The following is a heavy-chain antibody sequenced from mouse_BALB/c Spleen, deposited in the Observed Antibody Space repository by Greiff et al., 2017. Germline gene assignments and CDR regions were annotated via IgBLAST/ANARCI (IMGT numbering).Heavy chain of an antibody. D-gene: IGHD3-1*01. Sequence: QVQLQQPGAELVGPGASVKLSCKASGYTFTSYWINWVKQRPGQGLEWIGNIYPSDSYTNYNQKFKDKATLTVDKSSSTAYMQLSSPTSEDSAVYYCTRCGSSGYVDYAMDYWGQGTSVTVSS. CDR2: IYPSDSYT. CDR1: GYTFTSYW. V-gene: IGHV1-69*02. CDR3: TRCGSSGYVDYAMDY. J-gene: IGHJ4*01.